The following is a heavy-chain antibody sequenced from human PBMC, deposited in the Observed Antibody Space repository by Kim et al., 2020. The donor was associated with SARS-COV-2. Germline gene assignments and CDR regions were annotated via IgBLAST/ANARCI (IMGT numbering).Heavy chain of an antibody. Sequence: GGSLRLSCAASGFTFSSYAMHWVRQAPGKGLEWVAVISYDGSNKYYADSMKGRFTISRDNSKNTLYLQMNSLRAEDTAVYYCARDVGGQGGMDVWGQGTTVTVSS. J-gene: IGHJ6*02. CDR2: ISYDGSNK. CDR1: GFTFSSYA. D-gene: IGHD1-26*01. CDR3: ARDVGGQGGMDV. V-gene: IGHV3-30-3*01.